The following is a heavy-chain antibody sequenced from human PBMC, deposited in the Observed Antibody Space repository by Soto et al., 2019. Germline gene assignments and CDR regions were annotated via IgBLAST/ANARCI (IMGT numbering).Heavy chain of an antibody. CDR1: GYTFTSYG. J-gene: IGHJ4*02. Sequence: ASVKVSCKASGYTFTSYGISWVRQAPGQGLEWMGWISAYNGNTNYAQKLQGRVTMTTDTSTSTAYMELRSLRSDDTAVYYCARDVRRDYYGSGSYYNEDYFDYWGQGTLVTVSS. CDR2: ISAYNGNT. CDR3: ARDVRRDYYGSGSYYNEDYFDY. D-gene: IGHD3-10*01. V-gene: IGHV1-18*01.